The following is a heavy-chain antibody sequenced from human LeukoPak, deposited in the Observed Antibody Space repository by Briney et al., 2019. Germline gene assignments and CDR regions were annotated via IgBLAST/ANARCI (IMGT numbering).Heavy chain of an antibody. CDR3: ARRRQYDSSLFWNFDL. V-gene: IGHV4-34*01. CDR1: GGSFSGYY. CDR2: INHSGGT. D-gene: IGHD6-6*01. Sequence: SETLSLTCAVYGGSFSGYYWSWIRQSPGKGLEWIGEINHSGGTNYNPSLKSRVTISVDTSKNQFSLKLNSVTAADTAAYYCARRRQYDSSLFWNFDLWGRGTLVTVSS. J-gene: IGHJ2*01.